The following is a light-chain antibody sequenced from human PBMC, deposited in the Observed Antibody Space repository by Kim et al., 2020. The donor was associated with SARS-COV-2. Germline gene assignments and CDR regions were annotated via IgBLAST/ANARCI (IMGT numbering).Light chain of an antibody. V-gene: IGKV1-5*01. Sequence: LSASVGDRGTITCRASQSISSWLAWYQQKPGKAPKLLIYDASSLESGVPSRFSGSGSGTEFTLTISSLQPDDFATYYCQQYNSALFGQGTKVDIK. CDR2: DAS. J-gene: IGKJ1*01. CDR1: QSISSW. CDR3: QQYNSAL.